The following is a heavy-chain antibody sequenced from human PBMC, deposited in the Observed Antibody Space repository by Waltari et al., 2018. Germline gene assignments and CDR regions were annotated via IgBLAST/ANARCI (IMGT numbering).Heavy chain of an antibody. J-gene: IGHJ4*02. CDR1: GFTFSSYG. CDR3: ARDWGAFDY. CDR2: IVYDGSNN. D-gene: IGHD3-16*01. V-gene: IGHV3-33*01. Sequence: QVQLVASGGGVVQPGRSLIPPCGAPGFTFSSYGMPWVRQAPGKGLEGLAVIVYDGSNNDYADSVKGRFTISRDNSKNTLYLQMNSLRAEDTAVYYCARDWGAFDYWGQGTLVTVSS.